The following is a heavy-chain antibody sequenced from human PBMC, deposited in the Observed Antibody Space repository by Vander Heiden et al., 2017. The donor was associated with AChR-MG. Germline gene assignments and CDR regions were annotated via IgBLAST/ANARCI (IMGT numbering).Heavy chain of an antibody. V-gene: IGHV3-30-3*01. J-gene: IGHJ4*02. D-gene: IGHD4-17*01. CDR2: ISYDGSNK. Sequence: QVQLVESGGGVVQPGRSLRLSCAASGFPFSSNAMHWVRQAPGKGREWVAVISYDGSNKYYADSVKGRFTISRDNSKNTLYLQMNSLRAEDTAEYYCARGGVDYGEATRDWVQGNLVTVSS. CDR3: ARGGVDYGEATRD. CDR1: GFPFSSNA.